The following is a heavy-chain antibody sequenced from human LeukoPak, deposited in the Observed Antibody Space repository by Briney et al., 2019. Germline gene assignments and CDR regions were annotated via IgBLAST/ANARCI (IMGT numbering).Heavy chain of an antibody. CDR2: IYYSGST. J-gene: IGHJ4*02. Sequence: SETLSLTCTVSGGSISSSSYYWGWIRQPPGKGLEWIGSIYYSGSTYYNPSLKSRVTISVDTCKNQFSLKLSSVTAADTAVYYCARVESPLAVAGSQGFDYWGQGTLVTVSS. CDR3: ARVESPLAVAGSQGFDY. CDR1: GGSISSSSYY. V-gene: IGHV4-39*07. D-gene: IGHD6-19*01.